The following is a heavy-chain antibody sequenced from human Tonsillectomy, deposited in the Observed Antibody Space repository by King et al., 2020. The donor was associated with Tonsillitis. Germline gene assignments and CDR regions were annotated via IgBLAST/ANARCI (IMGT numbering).Heavy chain of an antibody. CDR1: GGSVSSYY. J-gene: IGHJ2*01. V-gene: IGHV4-59*02. CDR2: IYHSGST. Sequence: VQLQESGPGLVKSSETLSLTCTVSGGSVSSYYWSWLRQPPGKGLEWIGYIYHSGSTNYNPSLKSRVTISVDTSKNRFSLNLSAVTAAATAVYYCARGGVVPPAAQTYWYFDLWGRGTLVTVSS. CDR3: ARGGVVPPAAQTYWYFDL. D-gene: IGHD2-2*01.